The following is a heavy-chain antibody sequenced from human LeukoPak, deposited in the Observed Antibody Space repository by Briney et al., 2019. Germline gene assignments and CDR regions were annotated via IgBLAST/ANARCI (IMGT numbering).Heavy chain of an antibody. CDR2: ISGSGYST. J-gene: IGHJ4*02. CDR3: AQWSRYFDY. D-gene: IGHD1-26*01. CDR1: GFTFGDYA. V-gene: IGHV3-23*01. Sequence: GGSPRLSCTASGFTFGDYAMSWVRQAPGKGLEWVSAISGSGYSTYYADSVKGRFTISRDNSKNTLYLQMNSLRAEDTALYFCAQWSRYFDYWGQGTLVTVSS.